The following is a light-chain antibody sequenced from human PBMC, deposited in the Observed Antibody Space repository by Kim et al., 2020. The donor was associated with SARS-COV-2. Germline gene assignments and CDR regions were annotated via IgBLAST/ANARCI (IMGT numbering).Light chain of an antibody. CDR1: EWGDKE. V-gene: IGLV3-1*01. CDR3: QAWDSSIAV. J-gene: IGLJ2*01. Sequence: SPGQTASITCSGDEWGDKEACCDKKKPGQSPARVTYQDNTPPSGIPERFSGANSGNTDTLTISGTQAMDEADYNCQAWDSSIAVFGGGTQLTVL. CDR2: QDN.